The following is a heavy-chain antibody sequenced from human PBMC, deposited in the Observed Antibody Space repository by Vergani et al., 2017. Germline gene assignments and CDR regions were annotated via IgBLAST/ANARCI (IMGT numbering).Heavy chain of an antibody. J-gene: IGHJ6*02. Sequence: EVQLVESGGGLVQPGGSLRLSCAASGFTFSSYEMNWVRQAPGKGLEWVSYISSSGSTIYYADSVKGRVTIPRGHAKNSLYLQMNSLRAEDTAVYYCAGDRGIAWAGGGDYYYGMDVWGQGTTVTVSS. CDR1: GFTFSSYE. V-gene: IGHV3-48*03. CDR2: ISSSGSTI. CDR3: AGDRGIAWAGGGDYYYGMDV. D-gene: IGHD6-19*01.